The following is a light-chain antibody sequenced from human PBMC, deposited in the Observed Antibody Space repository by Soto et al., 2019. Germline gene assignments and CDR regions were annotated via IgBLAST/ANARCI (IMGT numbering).Light chain of an antibody. CDR2: EDT. CDR1: RGSIASNS. Sequence: NFMLTQPHSVSESPGKTVTISCTRSRGSIASNSVQWFQPRPGSSPTTVIYEDTYRPSGVPDRFSGSIDSSSNSASLTISGLKTEEEADYCQSYENWVFGGGTKLTVL. CDR3: QSYENWV. J-gene: IGLJ3*02. V-gene: IGLV6-57*01.